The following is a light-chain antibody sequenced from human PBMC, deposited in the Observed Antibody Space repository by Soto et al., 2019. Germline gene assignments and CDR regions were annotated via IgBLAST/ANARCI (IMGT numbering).Light chain of an antibody. Sequence: IQMTQSPSTLSTSVGDRITITCRASQSISRGLAWYQQKPGKAPKLLIYDASSLQSGVPSRFSGSGSGTEFTLTISSLQPDDFATYYCQQYNSYSYTFGQGTKLEIK. CDR2: DAS. CDR1: QSISRG. CDR3: QQYNSYSYT. J-gene: IGKJ2*01. V-gene: IGKV1-5*01.